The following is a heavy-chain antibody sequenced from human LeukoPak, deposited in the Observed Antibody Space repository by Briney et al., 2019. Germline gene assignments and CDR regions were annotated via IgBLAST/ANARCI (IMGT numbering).Heavy chain of an antibody. Sequence: SETLSLTCTVSGGSISSSSYYWGWIRQPPGKGLEWIGSIYYSGSTYYNPSLKSRVTISVDTSKNQFSLKLSSVTAADRAVYYCASLSKDYVWGSYRNLHFDYWGQGTLVTVSS. J-gene: IGHJ4*02. V-gene: IGHV4-39*01. D-gene: IGHD3-16*02. CDR3: ASLSKDYVWGSYRNLHFDY. CDR1: GGSISSSSYY. CDR2: IYYSGST.